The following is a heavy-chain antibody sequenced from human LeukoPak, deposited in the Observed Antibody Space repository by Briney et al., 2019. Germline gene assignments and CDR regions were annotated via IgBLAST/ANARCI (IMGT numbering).Heavy chain of an antibody. J-gene: IGHJ4*02. CDR2: INSSGST. D-gene: IGHD2-8*01. V-gene: IGHV4-4*09. Sequence: SETLSLICSVSGGSNSNNYWSCTRQSPGKAVEWSGYINSSGSTTYHPSLNSRVTLSIDTSKNPFSLKLNPVTAADAALYYCARHGLKLVGDCTIYFDNWGQGILVTVSS. CDR1: GGSNSNNY. CDR3: ARHGLKLVGDCTIYFDN.